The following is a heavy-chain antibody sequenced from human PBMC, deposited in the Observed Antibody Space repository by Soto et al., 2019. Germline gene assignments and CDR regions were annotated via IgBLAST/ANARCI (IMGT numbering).Heavy chain of an antibody. Sequence: GESLKISCKGSGYSFTSYWIGWVRQMPGKGLEWMGIIYPGDSDTRYSPSFQGQVTISADKSISTAYLHWNNLKASDTAMYYCARRSTVTGLDWFDPWGQGTLVTVSS. V-gene: IGHV5-51*01. CDR2: IYPGDSDT. CDR3: ARRSTVTGLDWFDP. D-gene: IGHD4-17*01. CDR1: GYSFTSYW. J-gene: IGHJ5*02.